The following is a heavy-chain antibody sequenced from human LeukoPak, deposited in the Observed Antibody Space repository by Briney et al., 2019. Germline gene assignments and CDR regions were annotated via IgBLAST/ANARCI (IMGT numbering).Heavy chain of an antibody. CDR3: ATDYDYDNSGYYSFDY. J-gene: IGHJ4*02. CDR1: GYTFTTYN. Sequence: GASVKVSCKASGYTFTTYNINWVRQAPGQGLEWMGWISGYNGNTNYAQKLQGRVTMPEDTSTDTAYMELSSLRSEDTAVYYCATDYDYDNSGYYSFDYWGQGTLVTVSS. V-gene: IGHV1-18*01. D-gene: IGHD3-22*01. CDR2: ISGYNGNT.